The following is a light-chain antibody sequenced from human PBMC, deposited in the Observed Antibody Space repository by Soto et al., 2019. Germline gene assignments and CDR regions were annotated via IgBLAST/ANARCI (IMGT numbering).Light chain of an antibody. CDR1: QLFSSN. CDR2: GSS. J-gene: IGKJ5*01. Sequence: IVMPQSPATLSVSPGESVTLSSRASQLFSSNLAWYQRRPGQAPRLLIYGSSTRATGVPPRFSGSASGTEFTLTISSLQSEDFGVYYCQQYNDWPRTFGQGTRLEIK. CDR3: QQYNDWPRT. V-gene: IGKV3-15*01.